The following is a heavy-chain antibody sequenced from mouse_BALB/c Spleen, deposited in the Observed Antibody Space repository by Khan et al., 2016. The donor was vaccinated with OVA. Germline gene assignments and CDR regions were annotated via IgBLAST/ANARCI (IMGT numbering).Heavy chain of an antibody. D-gene: IGHD1-3*01. CDR3: GTEGYSSCDY. CDR2: IYPGNSDT. Sequence: EVELVESGTMLARPGASVKMSCKASGFSFTSYLIHWVQQRPGQGLEWIGDIYPGNSDTSYNQKFKDKAKLTAGTSASTAYMELSSLTNEDYAVCYCGTEGYSSCDYWGQGTLVTVSA. CDR1: GFSFTSYL. V-gene: IGHV1-5*01. J-gene: IGHJ3*01.